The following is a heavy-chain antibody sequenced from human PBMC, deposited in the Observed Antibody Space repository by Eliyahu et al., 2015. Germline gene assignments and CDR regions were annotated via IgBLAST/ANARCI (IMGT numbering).Heavy chain of an antibody. CDR3: ATALPQYDASGIYVV. Sequence: QVRLVQSGAELKRPGSSVKVSCKASGGKFREFGLNWVRQAPGQRLEWMGEIIPIQRSSDKAQKFHDRITISADELTKTAYMELRHLTNEDTAVYYCATALPQYDASGIYVVWGQGTPVTVSS. CDR2: IIPIQRSS. V-gene: IGHV1-69*01. D-gene: IGHD3-16*01. J-gene: IGHJ4*02. CDR1: GGKFREFG.